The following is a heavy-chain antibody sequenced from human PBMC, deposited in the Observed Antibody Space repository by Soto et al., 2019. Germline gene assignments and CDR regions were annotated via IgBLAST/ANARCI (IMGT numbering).Heavy chain of an antibody. V-gene: IGHV1-18*04. CDR1: GYTFSNNA. D-gene: IGHD4-17*01. CDR2: INGDNGNT. CDR3: ARALGYGVYGSDF. Sequence: QVQLVQSGAEVKKPGASVKLSCQASGYTFSNNAISWVRQAPGQGFEWMGWINGDNGNTHYAQTYQGRVTMTTETSKSRDYMALSSLRSDATVVYYCARALGYGVYGSDFWGQGTLVTVSS. J-gene: IGHJ4*02.